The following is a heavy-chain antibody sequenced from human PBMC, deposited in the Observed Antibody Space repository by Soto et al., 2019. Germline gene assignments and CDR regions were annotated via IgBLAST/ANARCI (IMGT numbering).Heavy chain of an antibody. CDR1: GFTFSSYG. D-gene: IGHD6-19*01. J-gene: IGHJ1*01. CDR3: VKDGSSGWPYFYDMDV. CDR2: ISYDGSNK. Sequence: PGGSLRLSCAASGFTFSSYGMHWVRQAPGKGLEWVAVISYDGSNKYYADSVKGRFTISRDNSKNTLYLQMSSLRAEDTAVYYCVKDGSSGWPYFYDMDVWGQGTLVTVSS. V-gene: IGHV3-30*18.